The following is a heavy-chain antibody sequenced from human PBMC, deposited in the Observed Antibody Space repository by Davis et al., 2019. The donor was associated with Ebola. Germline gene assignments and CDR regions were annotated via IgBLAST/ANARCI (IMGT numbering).Heavy chain of an antibody. D-gene: IGHD3-9*01. J-gene: IGHJ4*02. CDR2: IYYSGST. Sequence: SETLSLTCTVSGGSISSSSYYWGWIRQPPGKGLEWIGSIYYSGSTYYNPSLKSRVTISVDTSKNQFSLKLSSVTAANTAVYYCARLSRTYDYDILTGYSAKYYFDYWGQGTLVTVSS. CDR1: GGSISSSSYY. CDR3: ARLSRTYDYDILTGYSAKYYFDY. V-gene: IGHV4-39*01.